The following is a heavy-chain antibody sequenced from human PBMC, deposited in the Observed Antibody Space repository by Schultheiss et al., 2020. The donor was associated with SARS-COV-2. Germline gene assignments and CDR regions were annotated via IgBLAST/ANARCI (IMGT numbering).Heavy chain of an antibody. J-gene: IGHJ4*02. CDR1: GGSISSNFYF. D-gene: IGHD3-3*01. CDR2: IYYSGST. V-gene: IGHV4-39*07. Sequence: SETLSLTCTVSGGSISSNFYFWGWIRQPPGKGLEWIGTIYYSGSTNYNPSLKSRVTISVDKSKNQFSLKLSSVTAADTAVYYCARGGFGGIDYWGQGTLVTVSS. CDR3: ARGGFGGIDY.